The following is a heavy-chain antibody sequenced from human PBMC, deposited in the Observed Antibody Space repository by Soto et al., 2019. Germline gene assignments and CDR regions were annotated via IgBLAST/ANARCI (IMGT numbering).Heavy chain of an antibody. CDR1: GFTFSSSG. D-gene: IGHD1-20*01. J-gene: IGHJ4*02. V-gene: IGHV3-30*18. CDR2: ISYDGSNK. Sequence: GALRLSCAASGFTFSSSGMHWVRQAPGKGLEWVAVISYDGSNKFYADSVKGRFTISRDNFRNTLYLQMNSLRAEDTAVYYCAKEFHSWNYFDYWGQGTLVTVSS. CDR3: AKEFHSWNYFDY.